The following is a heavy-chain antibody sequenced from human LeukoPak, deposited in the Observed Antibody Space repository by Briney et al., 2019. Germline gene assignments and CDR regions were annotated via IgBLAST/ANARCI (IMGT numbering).Heavy chain of an antibody. Sequence: PSETLSLTCTVSGGSISSYYWTWIRQSPGKGLEWIGCILYSGSTNYNPSLKTQVTISIDTSKKRFSLNLSPVTAADTAVYYCARGRGRGWSSEVGAFDIWGQGRMVTVSS. J-gene: IGHJ3*02. V-gene: IGHV4-59*01. CDR2: ILYSGST. D-gene: IGHD6-19*01. CDR3: ARGRGRGWSSEVGAFDI. CDR1: GGSISSYY.